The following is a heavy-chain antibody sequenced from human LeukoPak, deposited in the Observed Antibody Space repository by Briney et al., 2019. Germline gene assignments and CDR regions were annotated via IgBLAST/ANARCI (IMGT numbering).Heavy chain of an antibody. D-gene: IGHD2-15*01. CDR2: IKSKTDGGTT. CDR1: GFTFSSYA. Sequence: GGSLRLSCAASGFTFSSYAMSWVRQAPGKGLEWVGRIKSKTDGGTTDCAAPVKGRFTISRDDSKNTLYPQMNSLKTEDTAVYYCTTWGPVVVAAHLDYWGQGILVTVSS. V-gene: IGHV3-15*01. J-gene: IGHJ4*02. CDR3: TTWGPVVVAAHLDY.